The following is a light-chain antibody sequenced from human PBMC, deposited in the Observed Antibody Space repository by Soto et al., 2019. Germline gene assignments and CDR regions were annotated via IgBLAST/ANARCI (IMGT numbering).Light chain of an antibody. CDR3: QQGYSFPLT. CDR1: QGISDW. J-gene: IGKJ4*01. CDR2: TAS. V-gene: IGKV1-12*01. Sequence: DIQMTQSPSSVSASVGDTVTITCRASQGISDWLAWYQQKPGKAPKLLIYTASNLQSGVPSRFSGSGSGASFSLTISNLQPEDFATYYCQQGYSFPLTFGVGTKVEIK.